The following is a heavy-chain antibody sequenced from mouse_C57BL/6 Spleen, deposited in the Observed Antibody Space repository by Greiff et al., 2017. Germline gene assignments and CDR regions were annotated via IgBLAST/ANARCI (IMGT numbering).Heavy chain of an antibody. V-gene: IGHV1-50*01. CDR1: GYTFTSYW. J-gene: IGHJ4*01. Sequence: QVQLQQPGAELVKPGASVKLSCKASGYTFTSYWMQWVKQRPGQGLEWIGEIDPSDSYTNYNQKFKGKATLTVDTSSSTAYMQLSSLTSEDSAVYYYASPMDYWGQGTSVTVSS. CDR3: ASPMDY. CDR2: IDPSDSYT.